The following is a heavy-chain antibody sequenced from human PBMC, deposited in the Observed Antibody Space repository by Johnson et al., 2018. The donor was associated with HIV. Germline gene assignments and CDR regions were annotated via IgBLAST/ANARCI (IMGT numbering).Heavy chain of an antibody. CDR2: ISGSGGST. J-gene: IGHJ3*02. CDR3: AKDPYYETSAYYDDAFDI. Sequence: MQLVESGGDLVKPVGSLRVSCLASGFVFSDSHMSWIRQAPGKGLEWVSAISGSGGSTYFADSVKGRFTISRDNSKNTLYLQMNSLRAEDTAVYYCAKDPYYETSAYYDDAFDIWGQGTMVTVSS. CDR1: GFVFSDSH. V-gene: IGHV3-23*04. D-gene: IGHD3-22*01.